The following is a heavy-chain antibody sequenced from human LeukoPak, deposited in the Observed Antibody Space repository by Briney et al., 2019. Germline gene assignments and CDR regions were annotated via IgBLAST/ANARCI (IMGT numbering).Heavy chain of an antibody. Sequence: GMSLRLSCAASGFTFSSHSMNWGRQAPGKGLEWVSYISSGSGTIYYADSVKGRFTIARDDAKNSLYLQMSSLRDEDTAVYYCAREAIKDYWGQGTLVTVSS. CDR3: AREAIKDY. CDR2: ISSGSGTI. J-gene: IGHJ4*02. CDR1: GFTFSSHS. V-gene: IGHV3-48*02.